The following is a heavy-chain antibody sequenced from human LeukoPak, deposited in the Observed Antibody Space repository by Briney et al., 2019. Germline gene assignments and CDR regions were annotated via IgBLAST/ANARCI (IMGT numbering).Heavy chain of an antibody. Sequence: PGGSLRLSCAASGFSFSSYAMTWVRQAPGKGLEWVSGISGIGATTYADSVKGRFTISRDNSKNTLYLRMNSLRAEDTAVYYCAKVVDFSLFQHWGQGTLVTVSS. D-gene: IGHD3-3*01. CDR1: GFSFSSYA. CDR2: ISGIGATT. J-gene: IGHJ1*01. CDR3: AKVVDFSLFQH. V-gene: IGHV3-23*01.